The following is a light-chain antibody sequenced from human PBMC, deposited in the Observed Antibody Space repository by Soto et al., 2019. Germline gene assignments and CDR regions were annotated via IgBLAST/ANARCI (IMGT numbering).Light chain of an antibody. Sequence: DIVMTQSPDSLTVSLGERATITCKSSQSILYWPHNNNYLAWYQQKPGQPPKLLIYWASTREAEVPDRFSGSASGTEFPLTARSVQAEVAAVYACQQYFGTPATFGQGSQVDIK. CDR1: QSILYWPHNNNY. V-gene: IGKV4-1*01. CDR3: QQYFGTPAT. J-gene: IGKJ1*01. CDR2: WAS.